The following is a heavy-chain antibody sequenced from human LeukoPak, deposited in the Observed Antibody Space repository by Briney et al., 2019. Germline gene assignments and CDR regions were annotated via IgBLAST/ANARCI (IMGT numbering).Heavy chain of an antibody. CDR2: IYSGGST. D-gene: IGHD5-24*01. CDR3: ARDKDGYNLFDY. Sequence: PGGSLRLSCAASGFTFSSNYMSWVCQAPGKGLEWVSVIYSGGSTYYADSVKGRFTISRDNSKNTLYLQMNSLRAEDTAVYYCARDKDGYNLFDYWGQGTLVTVSS. J-gene: IGHJ4*02. V-gene: IGHV3-53*01. CDR1: GFTFSSNY.